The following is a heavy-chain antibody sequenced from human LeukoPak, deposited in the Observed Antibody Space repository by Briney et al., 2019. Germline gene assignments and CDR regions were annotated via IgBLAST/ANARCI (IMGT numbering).Heavy chain of an antibody. CDR1: GFTFTNNW. CDR3: AKGGATVIDY. J-gene: IGHJ4*02. D-gene: IGHD4-17*01. V-gene: IGHV3-74*01. Sequence: RRSLRLSCAASGFTFTNNWMHWVRQAPGKGLVWVSRINSDGSSTTSADSVKGRFTISRDNAKNTLYLQMNSLRAEDTAVYYCAKGGATVIDYWGQGTLVTVSS. CDR2: INSDGSST.